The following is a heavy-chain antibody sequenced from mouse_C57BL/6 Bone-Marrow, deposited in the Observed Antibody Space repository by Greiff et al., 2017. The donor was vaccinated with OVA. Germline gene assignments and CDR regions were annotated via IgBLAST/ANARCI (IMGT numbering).Heavy chain of an antibody. J-gene: IGHJ4*01. Sequence: EVQLQQSGPELVKPGASVKISCKASGYTFTDYYMNWVKQSHGKSLEWIGDINPNNGGTSYNQKFKGKATLTVDKSSIPAYIQLRCLSSEDSSVSSCARRSMAYWGQGTSVTVSS. CDR3: ARRSMAY. CDR1: GYTFTDYY. V-gene: IGHV1-26*01. CDR2: INPNNGGT.